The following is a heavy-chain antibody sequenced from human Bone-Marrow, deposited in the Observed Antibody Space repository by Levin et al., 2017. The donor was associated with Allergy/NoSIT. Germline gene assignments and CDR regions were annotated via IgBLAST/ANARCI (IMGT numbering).Heavy chain of an antibody. J-gene: IGHJ4*02. V-gene: IGHV3-23*01. Sequence: LSLPCAASGFIFRNYAMNWVRQAPGKGLEWVSQISGSGGNTHYADSVKGRFTISRDNSKNTLYLQMNSLRVEDTAVYYCAGYDTSAYHSPFDYWGQGTLVTVSS. CDR3: AGYDTSAYHSPFDY. D-gene: IGHD3-22*01. CDR1: GFIFRNYA. CDR2: ISGSGGNT.